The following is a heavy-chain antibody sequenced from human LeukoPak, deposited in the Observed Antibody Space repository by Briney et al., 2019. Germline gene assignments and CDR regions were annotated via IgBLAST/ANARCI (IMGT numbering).Heavy chain of an antibody. CDR1: GGAFSSYA. Sequence: ASVKVSCKASGGAFSSYAISWVRQAPGQGLEWMGGIIPIFGTANYAQKFQGRVTITTDESTSTAYMELSSLRSEDTAVYYCARAHGLPLEMATINYYYYMDVWGKGTTVTGSS. D-gene: IGHD5-24*01. J-gene: IGHJ6*03. CDR3: ARAHGLPLEMATINYYYYMDV. CDR2: IIPIFGTA. V-gene: IGHV1-69*05.